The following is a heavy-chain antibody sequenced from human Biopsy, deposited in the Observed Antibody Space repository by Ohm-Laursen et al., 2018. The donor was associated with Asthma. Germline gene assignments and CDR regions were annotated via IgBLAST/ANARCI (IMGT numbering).Heavy chain of an antibody. D-gene: IGHD3-22*01. CDR3: ARGDSSNWSHYYFDY. V-gene: IGHV3-53*01. Sequence: SLRLSCAASGFTVSRDHTFWVRQAPGKGLEWVSVIYSGGTSHTADPVRGRFTISRDYSKNTLYLQMHSLRAEDTAVYYCARGDSSNWSHYYFDYWGQGTLVTVSS. J-gene: IGHJ4*02. CDR2: IYSGGTS. CDR1: GFTVSRDH.